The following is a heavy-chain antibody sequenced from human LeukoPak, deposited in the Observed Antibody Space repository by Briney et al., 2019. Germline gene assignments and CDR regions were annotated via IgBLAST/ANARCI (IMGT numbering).Heavy chain of an antibody. D-gene: IGHD6-13*01. CDR2: IFTTGNT. CDR3: ARGLGHSSIYYSEYFVY. V-gene: IGHV4-4*07. J-gene: IGHJ4*02. CDR1: GGSISSFS. Sequence: SETLSLTCTVSGGSISSFSWSWIRQPAGKGLEWIGRIFTTGNTNYNPSLKSRVTMSIDTSKNHLSLKLSSVTAADTAVYYCARGLGHSSIYYSEYFVYWGQGTLVTVSS.